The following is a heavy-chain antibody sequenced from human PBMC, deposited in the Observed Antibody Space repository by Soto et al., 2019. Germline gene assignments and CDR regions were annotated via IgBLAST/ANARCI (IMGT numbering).Heavy chain of an antibody. CDR2: INSDGSST. CDR1: GITFSSYW. CDR3: ARDRYYDSSGTRAFDI. Sequence: GGSLRLSCAASGITFSSYWMHWVRQAPGKGLVWVSRINSDGSSTNYADSVKGRFTLSRDNAKNTLYLQMNSLRAEDTAVYYCARDRYYDSSGTRAFDIWGQGTMVTVSS. V-gene: IGHV3-74*01. J-gene: IGHJ3*02. D-gene: IGHD3-22*01.